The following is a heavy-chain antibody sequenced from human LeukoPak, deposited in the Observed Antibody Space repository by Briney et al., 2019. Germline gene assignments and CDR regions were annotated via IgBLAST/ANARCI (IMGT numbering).Heavy chain of an antibody. V-gene: IGHV4-34*01. J-gene: IGHJ5*02. CDR3: ARAGTSDFWGGYYRRWFDP. CDR1: GGSFSGYY. D-gene: IGHD3-3*01. CDR2: INHSGST. Sequence: SETLSLTCAVYGGSFSGYYWSWLRQPPGKGLEWIGEINHSGSTNYNPSLNSRVTISVDTSNNQFSLKLSSVTAADTAVYYCARAGTSDFWGGYYRRWFDPCGQGTLVTVSS.